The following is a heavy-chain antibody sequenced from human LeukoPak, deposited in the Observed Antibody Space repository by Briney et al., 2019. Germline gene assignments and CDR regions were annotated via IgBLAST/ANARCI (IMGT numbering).Heavy chain of an antibody. CDR3: ARYGSGSYYPPPLDY. V-gene: IGHV3-48*03. CDR1: GFTLSSYE. D-gene: IGHD3-10*01. Sequence: GGSLRLSCAASGFTLSSYEMNWVRPAPGKGLEWVSYISSSGSTIYYADSVKGRFTISRDNAKNSLYLQMNRLRAEDTAVYYCARYGSGSYYPPPLDYWGQGTLVTVSS. CDR2: ISSSGSTI. J-gene: IGHJ4*02.